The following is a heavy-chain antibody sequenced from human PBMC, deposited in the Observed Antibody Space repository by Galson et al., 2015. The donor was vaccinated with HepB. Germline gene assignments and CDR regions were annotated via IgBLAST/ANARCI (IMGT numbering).Heavy chain of an antibody. D-gene: IGHD2-2*01. CDR1: GFTFSSYG. CDR2: ISYDGSNK. CDR3: ARDRHCSSTSCSWYWYFDL. J-gene: IGHJ2*01. Sequence: SLRLSCAASGFTFSSYGMHWVRQAPGKGLEWVAVISYDGSNKYYADSVKGRFTISRDNSKNTLFLQMNSLRSEDTAVYYCARDRHCSSTSCSWYWYFDLWGRGTLVTVSS. V-gene: IGHV3-30*03.